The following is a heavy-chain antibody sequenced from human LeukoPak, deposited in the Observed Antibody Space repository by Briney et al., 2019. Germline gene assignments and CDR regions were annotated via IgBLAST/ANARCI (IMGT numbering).Heavy chain of an antibody. J-gene: IGHJ4*02. D-gene: IGHD3-22*01. Sequence: GASVKVSCKASGGTFSSYAISWVRQAPGQGLEWMGRIIPIFGTANYAQKFQGRVTITTDESTSTAYMELSSLRSEDTAVYYCARDGTYYYDSSGYYYFDYWGQGTLVTVSS. CDR3: ARDGTYYYDSSGYYYFDY. CDR2: IIPIFGTA. V-gene: IGHV1-69*05. CDR1: GGTFSSYA.